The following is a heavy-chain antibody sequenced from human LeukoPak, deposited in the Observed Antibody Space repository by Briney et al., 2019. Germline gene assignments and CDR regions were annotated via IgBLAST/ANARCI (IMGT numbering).Heavy chain of an antibody. V-gene: IGHV4-61*02. CDR3: AREVYDYVWGSYLDYFDY. CDR2: IYTSGST. CDR1: GGSISSGSYY. D-gene: IGHD3-16*01. J-gene: IGHJ4*02. Sequence: PSQTLSPTCTVSGGSISSGSYYWSWIRQPAGKRLEWNGRIYTSGSTNYNPSLKSRVTISVDTSKNQFSLKLSSVTAADTAVYYCAREVYDYVWGSYLDYFDYWGQGTLVTVSS.